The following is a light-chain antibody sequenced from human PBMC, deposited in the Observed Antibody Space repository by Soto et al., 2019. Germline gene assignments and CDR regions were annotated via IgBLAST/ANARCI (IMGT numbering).Light chain of an antibody. J-gene: IGKJ1*01. CDR1: QGISND. CDR2: AAS. CDR3: LCHSTYPLT. V-gene: IGKV1-17*01. Sequence: DIQMTQFPSSLSASVGDRVTITCRASQGISNDSAGYQQKPWKAPKRLLYAASSLQSGDPSRFSGSGSGTEVTLAISSLQAEDFATCYCLCHSTYPLTFGQGTKVEI.